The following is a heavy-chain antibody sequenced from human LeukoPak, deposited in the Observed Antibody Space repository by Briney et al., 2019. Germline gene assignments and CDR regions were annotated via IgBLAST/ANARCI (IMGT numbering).Heavy chain of an antibody. D-gene: IGHD4-17*01. CDR3: ARDRYGDFEDY. CDR1: GGSINTANYY. V-gene: IGHV4-30-4*08. CDR2: ISYSGTP. Sequence: SETLSLTCNVSGGSINTANYYWTWIRQPPGKGLEWIGYISYSGTPYYDPSLNSRVTISLDTSKNQFSLRLNSVTAADTAMYYCARDRYGDFEDYWGQGTLVTVSS. J-gene: IGHJ4*02.